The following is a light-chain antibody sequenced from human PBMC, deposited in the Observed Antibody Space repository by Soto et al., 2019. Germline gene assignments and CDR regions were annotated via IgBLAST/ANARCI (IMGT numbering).Light chain of an antibody. J-gene: IGKJ1*01. CDR3: QQRSNWPRT. V-gene: IGKV3-11*01. CDR1: QSISSY. Sequence: EIVLTHSPATLSLSPGERATLSCRASQSISSYLAWYQQKPGQAPRLLIYDSSNRAAGITARFSGSGSGTDFTLTISSLEPEDFATYYCQQRSNWPRTFGQGTKVDIK. CDR2: DSS.